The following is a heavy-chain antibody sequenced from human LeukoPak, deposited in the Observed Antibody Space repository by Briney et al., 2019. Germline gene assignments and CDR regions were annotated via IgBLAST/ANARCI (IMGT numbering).Heavy chain of an antibody. CDR2: ISSSSSYI. D-gene: IGHD1-26*01. V-gene: IGHV3-21*01. Sequence: TGGSLRLSCAASGFTFSSYSMNWVRQAPGKGLEWVSSISSSSSYIYYADSVKGRFTISRDNSKNTLYLQMNSLRAEDTAVYYCGAGSYYGGGYWGQGTLVTVSP. J-gene: IGHJ4*02. CDR3: GAGSYYGGGY. CDR1: GFTFSSYS.